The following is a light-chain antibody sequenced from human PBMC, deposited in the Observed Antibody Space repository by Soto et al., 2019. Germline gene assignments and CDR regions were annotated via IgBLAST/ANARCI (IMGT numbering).Light chain of an antibody. Sequence: QSVLTQPASVSGSPGQSITISCTGTISDIGGYNFISWYQHHPGKAPKLVIYDVNNRPSGISYRFSGSKSGNTASLTISGLQAEDEADYSCASYTRTTTLVFGGGTKVTVL. J-gene: IGLJ2*01. V-gene: IGLV2-14*01. CDR1: ISDIGGYNF. CDR2: DVN. CDR3: ASYTRTTTLV.